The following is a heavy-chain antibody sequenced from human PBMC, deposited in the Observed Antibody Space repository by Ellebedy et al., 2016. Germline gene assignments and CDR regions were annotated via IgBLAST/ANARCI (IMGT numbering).Heavy chain of an antibody. Sequence: GESLKISXAASRFTFSTYPMHWVRQAPGKGLEWVAVIAYDGSDKVYADSVEGRFTISRDNPKKKLFLHMSNLGADDTAVYYCVTKHNAAFDIWGQGTTVTVS. D-gene: IGHD1-1*01. V-gene: IGHV3-30*14. CDR2: IAYDGSDK. CDR3: VTKHNAAFDI. CDR1: RFTFSTYP. J-gene: IGHJ3*02.